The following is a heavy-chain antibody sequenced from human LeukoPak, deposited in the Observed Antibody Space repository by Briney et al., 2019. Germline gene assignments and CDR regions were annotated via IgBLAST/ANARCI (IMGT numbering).Heavy chain of an antibody. V-gene: IGHV1-69*05. Sequence: ASVKVSCKPSGGTFSSYAISWVRQAPGQGREWMGRIIPIFATADYAQKFQGRVTIPTAESTSTAYMELSSLRSEDTAVYYCARGPSDILTGPDFDPWGQGTLCTVSS. D-gene: IGHD3-9*01. CDR2: IIPIFATA. CDR3: ARGPSDILTGPDFDP. J-gene: IGHJ5*02. CDR1: GGTFSSYA.